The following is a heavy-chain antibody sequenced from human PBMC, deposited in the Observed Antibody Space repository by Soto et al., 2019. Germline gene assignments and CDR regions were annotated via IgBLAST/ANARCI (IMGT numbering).Heavy chain of an antibody. J-gene: IGHJ4*02. CDR2: VKTKAAGGTT. CDR3: TTLGPS. CDR1: GFNFSDAW. V-gene: IGHV3-15*07. Sequence: EVQLVESGGGLVKPGGSLSLSCVASGFNFSDAWLNWVRQAPGKGLEWVGHVKTKAAGGTTDYAASVKGRFIVSRDDSTHTLYPQMTSLKSEDTAVYYFTTLGPSWGQGTQVFVSS.